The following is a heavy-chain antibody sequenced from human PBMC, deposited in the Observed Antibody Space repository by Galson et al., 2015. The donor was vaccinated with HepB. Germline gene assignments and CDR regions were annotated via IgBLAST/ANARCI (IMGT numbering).Heavy chain of an antibody. CDR3: TRQVITFGGVIVKNYYYMDV. CDR2: IRSKANSYAT. J-gene: IGHJ6*03. Sequence: SLRLSCAASGFTFSGSAMHWVRQASGKGLEWVGRIRSKANSYATAYAASVKGRFTISRDDSKNTAYLQMNSLKTEDTAVYYCTRQVITFGGVIVKNYYYMDVWGKGTTVTVSS. CDR1: GFTFSGSA. D-gene: IGHD3-16*02. V-gene: IGHV3-73*01.